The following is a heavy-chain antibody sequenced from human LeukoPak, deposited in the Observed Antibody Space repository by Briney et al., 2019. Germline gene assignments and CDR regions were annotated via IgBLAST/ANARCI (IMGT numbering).Heavy chain of an antibody. CDR3: ARDRYYYDSSGYYLFDY. CDR2: IYHIGST. J-gene: IGHJ4*02. CDR1: GGSISSSNW. D-gene: IGHD3-22*01. V-gene: IGHV4-4*02. Sequence: SGTLSLTCAVSGGSISSSNWWSWVRQPPGKGLEWIGEIYHIGSTNYNPSLKSRVTISVDKSKNQFSLKLSSVTAADTAVYYCARDRYYYDSSGYYLFDYWGQGTLVTVSS.